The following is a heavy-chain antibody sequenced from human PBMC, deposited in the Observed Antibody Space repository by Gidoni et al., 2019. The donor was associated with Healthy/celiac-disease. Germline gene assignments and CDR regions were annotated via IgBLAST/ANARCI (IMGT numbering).Heavy chain of an antibody. V-gene: IGHV3-23*01. D-gene: IGHD6-19*01. J-gene: IGHJ4*02. CDR3: AKDSASRLAYYFDY. Sequence: VQVWGAGGGLVYPGGSQRLSCEASGFHFSSYAMSWVRQAPGKGLEWVSAISGSGGSTYYADSVKGRFTISRDNSKNTLYLQMNSLRAEDTAVYYCAKDSASRLAYYFDYWGQGTLVTVSS. CDR2: ISGSGGST. CDR1: GFHFSSYA.